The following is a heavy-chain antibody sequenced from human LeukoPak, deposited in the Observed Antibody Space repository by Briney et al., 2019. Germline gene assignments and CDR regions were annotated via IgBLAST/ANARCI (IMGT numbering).Heavy chain of an antibody. Sequence: ASVKVSCTASGYTFTTYAMHWVRQAPGQRLEWMGWINGDNGNTKYSQKFQGRVTITRDTSAYTAYMELRSLSSADTAVYFCARAPYDILTGYSLNWFDPWGQGTLVTVSS. D-gene: IGHD3-9*01. CDR3: ARAPYDILTGYSLNWFDP. CDR1: GYTFTTYA. CDR2: INGDNGNT. J-gene: IGHJ5*02. V-gene: IGHV1-3*01.